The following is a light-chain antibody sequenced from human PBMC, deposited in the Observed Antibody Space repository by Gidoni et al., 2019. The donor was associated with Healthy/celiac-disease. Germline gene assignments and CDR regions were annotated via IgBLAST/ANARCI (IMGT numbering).Light chain of an antibody. J-gene: IGKJ5*01. CDR1: QGISSY. CDR3: QQHNSYPIT. CDR2: AAS. Sequence: IHLTQPPPSLSASVGDRVTITCQASQGISSYLDWYQQKPGKAPKLLIYAASTLQSGVPSRFSGSGSGTDFTLTISSLQPEDFATYYCQQHNSYPITFGQGTQLEIK. V-gene: IGKV1-9*01.